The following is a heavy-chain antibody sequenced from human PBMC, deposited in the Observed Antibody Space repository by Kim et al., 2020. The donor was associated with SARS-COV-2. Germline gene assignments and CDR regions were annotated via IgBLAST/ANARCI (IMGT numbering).Heavy chain of an antibody. CDR2: ISSSSTYI. CDR3: AREGPLPGYYKEYF. Sequence: GGSLRLSCTASGFIFSSHGVNWVRQAPGKGLEWVSSISSSSTYIYYADSVKGRFTISRDNAKNSLYLQMNSLGAEDAAVYYCAREGPLPGYYKEYF. D-gene: IGHD3-9*01. J-gene: IGHJ2*01. CDR1: GFIFSSHG. V-gene: IGHV3-21*01.